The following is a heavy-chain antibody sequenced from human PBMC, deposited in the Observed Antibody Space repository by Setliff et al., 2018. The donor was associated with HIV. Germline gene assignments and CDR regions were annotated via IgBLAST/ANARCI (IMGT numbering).Heavy chain of an antibody. CDR2: IYYSGST. Sequence: SETLSLTCTVSGGSVSNYYWTWIRQTPGKGLEWIVYIYYSGSTKYNPSLTSRVTISVDTSKNHFSLKLTSVTAADTAVYYCARAEMATIVAFDIWGQGTMVTVSS. J-gene: IGHJ3*02. D-gene: IGHD5-12*01. CDR3: ARAEMATIVAFDI. V-gene: IGHV4-59*02. CDR1: GGSVSNYY.